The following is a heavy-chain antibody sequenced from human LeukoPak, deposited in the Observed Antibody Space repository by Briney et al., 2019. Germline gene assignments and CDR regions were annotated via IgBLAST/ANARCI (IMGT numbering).Heavy chain of an antibody. CDR3: ARVRGAYDEVHGVLFEY. Sequence: GASVKVSCKASGGTFSSYAISWVRQAPGQGLEWMGWISAYNGNTNYAQKLQGRVTMTTDTSTSTAYMELRSLRSDDTAVYYCARVRGAYDEVHGVLFEYWGQGTQVIVSS. D-gene: IGHD5-12*01. CDR1: GGTFSSYA. V-gene: IGHV1-18*01. J-gene: IGHJ4*02. CDR2: ISAYNGNT.